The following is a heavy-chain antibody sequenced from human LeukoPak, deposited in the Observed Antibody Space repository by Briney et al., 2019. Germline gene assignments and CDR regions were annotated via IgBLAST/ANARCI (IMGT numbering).Heavy chain of an antibody. Sequence: AGGSVRLSCAASGFTFSSYAMSWVRQAPGKGLEWVSVISGSGGSTYYADSVKGRFPISRDNSKNTLYLQMNSLRAEDTAVYYCAKGVSAAADDAFDIWGERSMVTVSS. D-gene: IGHD6-13*01. J-gene: IGHJ3*02. CDR3: AKGVSAAADDAFDI. CDR1: GFTFSSYA. V-gene: IGHV3-23*01. CDR2: ISGSGGST.